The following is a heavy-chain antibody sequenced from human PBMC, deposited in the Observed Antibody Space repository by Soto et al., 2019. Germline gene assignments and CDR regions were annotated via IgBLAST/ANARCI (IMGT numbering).Heavy chain of an antibody. CDR3: AREYTAWPLAYGLDV. CDR1: GFTFSTYS. Sequence: GSLRLSCVGSGFTFSTYSVDWVRQAPGKGLEWVSSISSRSDIYYADSVRGRFTISRDNAKNSVSLQMNSLRAEDTAVYYCAREYTAWPLAYGLDVWGQGTTVTVSS. CDR2: ISSRSDI. J-gene: IGHJ6*02. D-gene: IGHD2-2*02. V-gene: IGHV3-21*01.